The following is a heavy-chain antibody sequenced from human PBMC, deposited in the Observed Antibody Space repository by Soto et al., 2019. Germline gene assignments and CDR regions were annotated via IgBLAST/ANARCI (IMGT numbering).Heavy chain of an antibody. CDR3: AXXXNGAFDI. V-gene: IGHV3-23*01. CDR1: GFTFSXXA. J-gene: IGHJ3*02. Sequence: GGSLRLSCAASGFTFSXXAMXXXXXXPGKXLEXVLXXCGSGGGTYYAASVKGRFTISRDNSKNTLYLQMNSLRAEDTAVYYCAXXXNGAFDIWGQGTMVTVSS. CDR2: XCGSGGGT.